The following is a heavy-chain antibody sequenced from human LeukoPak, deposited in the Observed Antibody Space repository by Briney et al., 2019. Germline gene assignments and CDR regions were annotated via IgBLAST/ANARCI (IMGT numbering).Heavy chain of an antibody. V-gene: IGHV3-23*01. CDR1: GFTFSSYA. CDR2: ISGSGGST. Sequence: PGGSLRLSCAASGFTFSSYAMSWVRQAPGKGLEWVSAISGSGGSTYYADSVKGRFTISRDNAKNSLYLQMNSLRAEDTAVYYCARDDKGIGGAFDYWGQGTLVTVSS. J-gene: IGHJ4*02. CDR3: ARDDKGIGGAFDY. D-gene: IGHD3-10*01.